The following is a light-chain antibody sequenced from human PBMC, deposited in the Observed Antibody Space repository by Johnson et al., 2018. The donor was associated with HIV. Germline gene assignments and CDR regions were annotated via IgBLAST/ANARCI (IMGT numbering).Light chain of an antibody. CDR3: GAWVSSRSAGLYV. J-gene: IGLJ1*01. V-gene: IGLV1-51*01. CDR1: SSNNGNNY. CDR2: DNN. Sequence: HSVLTQPPSVSAAPGQKVTISCSGSSSNNGNNYVSWYQQLPGTAPKLLIYDNNKRPSGIPDRFSGSKSGTSATLGINGLQTGDEADSYGGAWVSSRSAGLYVFGTVTEVTVL.